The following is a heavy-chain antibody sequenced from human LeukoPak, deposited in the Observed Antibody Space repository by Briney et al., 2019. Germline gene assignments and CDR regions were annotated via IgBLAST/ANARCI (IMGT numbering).Heavy chain of an antibody. D-gene: IGHD3-22*01. CDR2: INAGNGNT. CDR1: GYTFTSYA. V-gene: IGHV1-3*01. Sequence: ASVKVSCKASGYTFTSYAMHWVRQAPGQRLEWMGWINAGNGNTKYSQKFQGRVTITADESTSTAYMELSSLRSEDTAVYYCARDSSGYYYYFDYWGQGTLVTVSS. J-gene: IGHJ4*02. CDR3: ARDSSGYYYYFDY.